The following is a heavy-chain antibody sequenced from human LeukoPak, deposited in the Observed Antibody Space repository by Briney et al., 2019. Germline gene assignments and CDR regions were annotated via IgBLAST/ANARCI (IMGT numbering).Heavy chain of an antibody. Sequence: SETPSLTCAVYGGSFSGYYWGWIRQPPGKGLEWIGEINHSGSTNYNPPLKSRVPISVDTSKTQFSLKLSSVPAADTAVYYCARVRYSGYVDXWGQGTLVTVSS. D-gene: IGHD5-12*01. J-gene: IGHJ4*02. CDR3: ARVRYSGYVDX. CDR1: GGSFSGYY. CDR2: INHSGST. V-gene: IGHV4-34*01.